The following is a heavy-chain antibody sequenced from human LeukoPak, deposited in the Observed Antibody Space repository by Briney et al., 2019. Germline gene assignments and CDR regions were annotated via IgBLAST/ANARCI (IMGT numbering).Heavy chain of an antibody. J-gene: IGHJ6*02. V-gene: IGHV1-18*01. CDR1: GYTFTSYG. CDR2: ISAYNGNT. Sequence: ASVKVSCKASGYTFTSYGISWVRQAPGQGLEWMGWISAYNGNTNYAQKLQGRVTMTTDTSTSTAYMELRSLGSDDTAVYYCAREANYYGMDVWGQGTTVTVSS. CDR3: AREANYYGMDV.